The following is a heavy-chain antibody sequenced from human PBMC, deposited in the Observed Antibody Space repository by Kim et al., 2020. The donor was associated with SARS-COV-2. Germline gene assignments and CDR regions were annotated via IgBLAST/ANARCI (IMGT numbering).Heavy chain of an antibody. Sequence: SETLSLTCSVSGGSISGSSYYWNWVRQSPGKGLEWIGSIYWSGKTDYNPSLKCRVTISVDTPKNQFSLRLDSVTAADTAVYFCAYWTSSEDYWGQGALV. CDR2: IYWSGKT. CDR1: GGSISGSSYY. D-gene: IGHD2-15*01. V-gene: IGHV4-39*07. J-gene: IGHJ4*02. CDR3: AYWTSSEDY.